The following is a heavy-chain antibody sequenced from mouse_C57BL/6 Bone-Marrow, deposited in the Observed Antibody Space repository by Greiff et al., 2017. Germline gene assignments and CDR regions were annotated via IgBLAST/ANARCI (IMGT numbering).Heavy chain of an antibody. CDR1: GYTFTSYW. Sequence: QVQLQQPGAELVKPGASVKMSCKASGYTFTSYWITWVKQRPGQGLEWIGDINPGSGSTNYNEKFKSKATLTVDPSSSTAYMQLSSLTSEDSAVYYSARPYYTNDWYFDVWGTGTTVTVSS. CDR2: INPGSGST. D-gene: IGHD2-5*01. J-gene: IGHJ1*03. V-gene: IGHV1-55*01. CDR3: ARPYYTNDWYFDV.